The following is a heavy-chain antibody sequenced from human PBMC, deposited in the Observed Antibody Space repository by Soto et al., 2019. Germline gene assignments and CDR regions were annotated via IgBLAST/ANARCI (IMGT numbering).Heavy chain of an antibody. Sequence: SETLSLTCIVSGGAISNYFWSWIRQPPGKGPEWLGYINYNGNTNYNPSLKNRATMSIDTSKREFSLKLRSVTATDTAVYFCARVGDGIEVHGRIQYFDHWGQGTLVTV. CDR3: ARVGDGIEVHGRIQYFDH. CDR1: GGAISNYF. D-gene: IGHD3-10*01. CDR2: INYNGNT. J-gene: IGHJ4*02. V-gene: IGHV4-59*01.